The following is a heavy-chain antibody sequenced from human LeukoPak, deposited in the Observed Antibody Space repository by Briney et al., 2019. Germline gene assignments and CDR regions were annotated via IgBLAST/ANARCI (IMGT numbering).Heavy chain of an antibody. CDR3: AINKAAKSLDY. D-gene: IGHD6-25*01. J-gene: IGHJ4*02. CDR2: MNPNSGGT. CDR1: GYTFTDYY. V-gene: IGHV1-2*02. Sequence: ASVKVSCKASGYTFTDYYIHWVRQAPGQGLEWMAWMNPNSGGTSYAQKFQGRVTMTRDTSISTGYMELSRLRFDDTAVYYCAINKAAKSLDYWGQGTLVTVSS.